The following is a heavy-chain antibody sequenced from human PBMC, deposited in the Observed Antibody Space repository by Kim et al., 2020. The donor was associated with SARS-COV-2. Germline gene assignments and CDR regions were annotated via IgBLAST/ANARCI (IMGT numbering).Heavy chain of an antibody. CDR2: NT. V-gene: IGHV1-3*01. Sequence: NTKYSQNFQGRVTITRDTSASTAYMELSSLRSEDTAVYYCARAPSNWFDPWGQGTLVTVSS. J-gene: IGHJ5*02. CDR3: ARAPSNWFDP.